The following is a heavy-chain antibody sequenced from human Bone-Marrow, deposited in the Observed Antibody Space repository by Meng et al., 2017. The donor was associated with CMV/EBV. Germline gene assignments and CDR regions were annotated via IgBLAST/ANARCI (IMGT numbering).Heavy chain of an antibody. J-gene: IGHJ6*02. CDR1: GDSVSSTIYY. CDR3: ARAWFGELPLYYYYGMDV. Sequence: SETLSLTCTVSGDSVSSTIYYYNWIRQPPGKGLEWIGYIYYSGSTNYNPSLKSRVTISVDTSKNQFSLKLSSVTAADTAVYYCARAWFGELPLYYYYGMDVWGQGTTVTVSS. D-gene: IGHD3-10*01. CDR2: IYYSGST. V-gene: IGHV4-61*01.